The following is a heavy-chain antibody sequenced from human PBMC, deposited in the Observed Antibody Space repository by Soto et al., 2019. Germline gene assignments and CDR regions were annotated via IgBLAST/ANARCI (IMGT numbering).Heavy chain of an antibody. Sequence: QLLESGSGLVKPSQTLSLTCAVSGGSISSGGYSWSWIRQPPGKGLEWIGYIYHSGSTYYNPSLKSRVTISVDRSKNQFSLKLSSVTAADTAVYYCARGDYYGSDPEVLYFDYWGQGTLVTVSS. V-gene: IGHV4-30-2*01. CDR3: ARGDYYGSDPEVLYFDY. CDR1: GGSISSGGYS. J-gene: IGHJ4*02. CDR2: IYHSGST. D-gene: IGHD3-10*01.